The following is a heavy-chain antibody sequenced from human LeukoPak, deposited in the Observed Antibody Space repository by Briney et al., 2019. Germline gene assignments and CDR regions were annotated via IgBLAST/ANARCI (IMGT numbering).Heavy chain of an antibody. Sequence: GGSLRLSCAAPGFTFSSYWMNWARQAPGKGLEWVASINLNGNVNYYVDSVKGRFTISRDNAKNSLYLQMSNLRAEDTAVYFCARGGGLDVWGQGATVTVSS. CDR3: ARGGGLDV. CDR2: INLNGNVN. D-gene: IGHD3-16*01. J-gene: IGHJ6*02. CDR1: GFTFSSYW. V-gene: IGHV3-7*03.